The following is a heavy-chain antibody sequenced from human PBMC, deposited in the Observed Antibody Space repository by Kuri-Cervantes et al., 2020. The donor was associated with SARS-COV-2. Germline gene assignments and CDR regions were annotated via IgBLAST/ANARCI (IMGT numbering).Heavy chain of an antibody. CDR3: ARDVRAYSAPVPPLIT. D-gene: IGHD1-26*01. CDR1: GFTFSTYG. CDR2: IWYDGSKK. J-gene: IGHJ1*01. V-gene: IGHV3-33*08. Sequence: GESLKISCAASGFTFSTYGMHWVRQAPGKGLEWVAAIWYDGSKKYYGDSVKGRFTISRDISENTAYLQMNSLTVEDTAVYYCARDVRAYSAPVPPLITGGQGTLVTVSS.